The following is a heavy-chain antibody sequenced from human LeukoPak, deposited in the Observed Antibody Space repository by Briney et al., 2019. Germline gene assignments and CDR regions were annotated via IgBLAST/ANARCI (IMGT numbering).Heavy chain of an antibody. Sequence: ASVKVSCKASGDTFTGYYIHWVRQAPGQGLEWMGWINPNSGGTNYAQKFQGRVTMTRDTSISTAYMELSRLRSDDIAIYFCATTGREDGSGWFSYYYYYYMDVWGKGTTVTVSS. J-gene: IGHJ6*03. D-gene: IGHD6-19*01. V-gene: IGHV1-2*02. CDR3: ATTGREDGSGWFSYYYYYYMDV. CDR1: GDTFTGYY. CDR2: INPNSGGT.